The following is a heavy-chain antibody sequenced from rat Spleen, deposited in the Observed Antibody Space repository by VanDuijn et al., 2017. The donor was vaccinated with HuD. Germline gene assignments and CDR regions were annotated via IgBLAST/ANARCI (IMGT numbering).Heavy chain of an antibody. V-gene: IGHV5-17*01. D-gene: IGHD1-2*01. CDR3: ARLGGKYSSYNYLDN. CDR2: IVYDASST. CDR1: GFTFSDYY. Sequence: EVQLVESDGGLVQPGRSLKLSCAASGFTFSDYYMAWVRQAPTKGLVWVATIVYDASSTYYRDPVKGQFTISRDNAKSTLYLQMDSLGSEDTATYYCARLGGKYSSYNYLDNWGQGDMVTVSS. J-gene: IGHJ2*01.